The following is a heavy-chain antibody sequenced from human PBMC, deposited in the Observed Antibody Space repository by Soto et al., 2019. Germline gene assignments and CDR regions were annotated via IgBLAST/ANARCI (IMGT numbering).Heavy chain of an antibody. CDR2: IYFTGST. J-gene: IGHJ5*02. CDR3: TRGPPRVQWFDP. CDR1: VGACSSGNYY. V-gene: IGHV4-61*01. Sequence: SESLSLTCTVSVGACSSGNYYCSWVRQPPGKGLEWIRHIYFTGSTNYNPSLKSRVTMSLDTSRNQFSLKLSSVTAADTAVYYCTRGPPRVQWFDPWGLGTLVTVSS.